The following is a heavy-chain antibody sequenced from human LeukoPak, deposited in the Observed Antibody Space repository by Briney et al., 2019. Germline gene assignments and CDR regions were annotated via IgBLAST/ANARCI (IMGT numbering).Heavy chain of an antibody. Sequence: GGSLRLSCAASGFTFSSYAMSWVRQAPGKGLEWVSAVSGSGGSTYYADSVKGRFTISRDNSKNTLYLQMNSLRAEDTAVYYCASGSYPSADAFDIWGQGTLVTVSS. V-gene: IGHV3-23*01. CDR2: VSGSGGST. CDR1: GFTFSSYA. J-gene: IGHJ3*02. CDR3: ASGSYPSADAFDI. D-gene: IGHD1-26*01.